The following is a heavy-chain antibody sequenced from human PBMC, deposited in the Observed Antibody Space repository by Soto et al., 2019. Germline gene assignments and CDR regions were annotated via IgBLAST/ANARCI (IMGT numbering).Heavy chain of an antibody. Sequence: QVQVVESGGGVVQPGRSLRLSCAASGFTFSSFGMHWVRQAPGKGLEWVSLVWYDGSKKSYGDSVKGRFPISRDNSRNTVYLQINSLRADDTAVYYCARDASYYSLWSGYYPSRNGMDVWGQGTTVTVSS. V-gene: IGHV3-33*01. CDR1: GFTFSSFG. CDR2: VWYDGSKK. J-gene: IGHJ6*02. CDR3: ARDASYYSLWSGYYPSRNGMDV. D-gene: IGHD3-3*01.